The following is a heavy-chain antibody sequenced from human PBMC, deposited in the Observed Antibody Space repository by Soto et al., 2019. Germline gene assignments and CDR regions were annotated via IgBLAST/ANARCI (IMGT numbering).Heavy chain of an antibody. CDR3: ARVRGQWLNIDY. J-gene: IGHJ4*02. CDR1: GGSVSSGSYY. Sequence: XXTLSLPFTVSGGSVSSGSYYWSSIRQPPGKGLEWIGYIYYSGSTNYNPSLKSRVTISVDTSKNQFSLKLSSVTAADTAVYYCARVRGQWLNIDYWGQGTLVTVSS. D-gene: IGHD6-19*01. V-gene: IGHV4-61*01. CDR2: IYYSGST.